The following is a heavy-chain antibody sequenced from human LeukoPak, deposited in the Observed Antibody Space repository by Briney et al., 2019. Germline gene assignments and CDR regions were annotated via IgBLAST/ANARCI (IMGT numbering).Heavy chain of an antibody. V-gene: IGHV4-4*07. CDR1: GGSFSGYY. CDR3: ARENMVRGPNYYYYYMDV. D-gene: IGHD3-10*01. J-gene: IGHJ6*03. Sequence: SETLSLTCAVYGGSFSGYYWSWIRQPAGKGLEWIGRIYTSGSTNYNPSLKSRVTMSVDTSKNQFSLKLSSVTAADTAVYYCARENMVRGPNYYYYYMDVWGKGTTVTISS. CDR2: IYTSGST.